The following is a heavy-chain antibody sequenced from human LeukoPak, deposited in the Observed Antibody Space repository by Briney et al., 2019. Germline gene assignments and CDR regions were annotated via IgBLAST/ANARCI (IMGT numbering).Heavy chain of an antibody. D-gene: IGHD1-26*01. Sequence: GGSLRLSCAASGFTFSSYAMHWVRQAQGKGLEYVSAISSNGDSTYYANSVKGRFTISRDNSKNTLYLQMGSLRAEDMAVYYCARAPRIGGTYSYYYYGMDVWGQGTTVTVSS. J-gene: IGHJ6*02. V-gene: IGHV3-64*01. CDR1: GFTFSSYA. CDR2: ISSNGDST. CDR3: ARAPRIGGTYSYYYYGMDV.